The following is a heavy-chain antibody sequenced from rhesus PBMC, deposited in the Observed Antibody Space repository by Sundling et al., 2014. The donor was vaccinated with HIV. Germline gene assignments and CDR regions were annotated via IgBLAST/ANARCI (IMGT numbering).Heavy chain of an antibody. J-gene: IGHJ6*01. CDR1: GFIFTNYG. V-gene: IGHV3-103*01. D-gene: IGHD3-28*01. CDR3: ATYDSGSYYFGLDS. CDR2: INSGGSST. Sequence: EVQLVETGGGLVQPGGSLKLSCTASGFIFTNYGMNWVRQAPGKGLEWVSAINSGGSSTYYADSVKGRFTISRDNSKNTLSLQMTSLRPEDTAVYYCATYDSGSYYFGLDSWGQGVVVTVSS.